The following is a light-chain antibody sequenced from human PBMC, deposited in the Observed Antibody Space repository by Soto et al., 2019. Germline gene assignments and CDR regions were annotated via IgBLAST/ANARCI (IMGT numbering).Light chain of an antibody. J-gene: IGKJ4*01. V-gene: IGKV1-12*01. CDR1: PIISSY. CDR3: KQAASFPLT. CDR2: TAS. Sequence: DIQMTQSPSSVSASVGDRVTITCRASPIISSYLAWYQHKPGKAPNLLIYTASILHGCVPSRFSGSGSGTDFTLSLSNLPPEDFVTYYCKQAASFPLTLGGGTKVEIK.